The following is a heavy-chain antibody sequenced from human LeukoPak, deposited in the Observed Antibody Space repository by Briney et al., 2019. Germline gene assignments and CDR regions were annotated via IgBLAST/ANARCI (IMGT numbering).Heavy chain of an antibody. CDR3: ARVTYYYDSSGYYSWFDH. CDR2: IYWDDDK. V-gene: IGHV2-5*02. CDR1: GFSLSTSGVG. D-gene: IGHD3-22*01. J-gene: IGHJ5*02. Sequence: SGPTLLNPTQPLTLTCTFSGFSLSTSGVGVGWIRQPPGKALEWLALIYWDDDKRYSPSLKSRLTITKDTSKNQVVLTMTNMDPVDTATYYCARVTYYYDSSGYYSWFDHWGQGTLVTVSS.